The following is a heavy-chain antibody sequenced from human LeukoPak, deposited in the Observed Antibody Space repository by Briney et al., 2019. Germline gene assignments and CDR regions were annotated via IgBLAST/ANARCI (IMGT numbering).Heavy chain of an antibody. D-gene: IGHD6-19*01. CDR3: ARGPQPKKSGYSSGWPLCMDV. CDR1: GASISSSAYY. J-gene: IGHJ6*03. V-gene: IGHV4-39*07. CDR2: IGGSNYYRGST. Sequence: SETLSLTCTVSGASISSSAYYWGWIRQPPGKGLEWIGSIGGSNYYRGSTYYNPSLKSRVTISVDTSKNQFSLKLSSVTAAGTAVYYCARGPQPKKSGYSSGWPLCMDVWGKGTTVTVSS.